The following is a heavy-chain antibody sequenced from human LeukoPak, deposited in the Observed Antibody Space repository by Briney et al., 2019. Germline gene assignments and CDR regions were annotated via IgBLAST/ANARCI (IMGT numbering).Heavy chain of an antibody. CDR2: IYTSGST. Sequence: SETLSLTCTVSGVSISSYYLSWIRQPAGKGLEWIGGIYTSGSTNYNPSLKSRVTMSVDTSKNQFSLKLSSVTAADTAVYYCASSTSSSGWYYFDYWGQGTLVTVSS. CDR3: ASSTSSSGWYYFDY. J-gene: IGHJ4*02. CDR1: GVSISSYY. D-gene: IGHD6-19*01. V-gene: IGHV4-4*07.